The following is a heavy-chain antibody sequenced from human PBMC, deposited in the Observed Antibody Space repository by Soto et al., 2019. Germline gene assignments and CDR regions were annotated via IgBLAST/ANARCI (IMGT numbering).Heavy chain of an antibody. CDR1: GFTFSSYA. V-gene: IGHV3-30-3*01. J-gene: IGHJ4*02. D-gene: IGHD2-2*01. Sequence: LRLSCAASGFTFSSYAMHWVRQAPGKGLGWVAVISYDGSNKYYADSVKGRFTVSRDNSKNTLYLQMNSLRAEDTAMYYCARGPSSLTRFDYWGQGTLVTVSS. CDR3: ARGPSSLTRFDY. CDR2: ISYDGSNK.